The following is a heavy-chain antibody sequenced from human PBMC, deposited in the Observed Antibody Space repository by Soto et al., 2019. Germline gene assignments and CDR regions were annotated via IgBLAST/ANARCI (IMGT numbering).Heavy chain of an antibody. CDR3: EREQYKWSL. CDR2: VYHTGNT. Sequence: SETLSLTCTVSGVSITPYYWTWIRHPPGKGLEWIGYVYHTGNTYYNPSLKSRVTISLDTSKNQVSLRLKSVTAADTVVYYCEREQYKWSLWGQGTLVTVSS. D-gene: IGHD1-20*01. V-gene: IGHV4-59*01. CDR1: GVSITPYY. J-gene: IGHJ4*02.